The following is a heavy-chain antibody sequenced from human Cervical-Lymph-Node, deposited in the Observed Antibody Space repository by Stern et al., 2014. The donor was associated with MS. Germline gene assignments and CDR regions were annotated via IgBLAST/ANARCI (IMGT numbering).Heavy chain of an antibody. CDR3: AREPTTSHFYYYYGMDV. CDR1: GGTFSSYT. D-gene: IGHD1-1*01. V-gene: IGHV1-69*01. CDR2: IIPIFGTA. J-gene: IGHJ6*02. Sequence: VQLVESGAEVKKPGSSVKVSCKASGGTFSSYTISWVRQAPGQGLEWMGGIIPIFGTANYAQKFQGRVTITADESTSTAYMELSSLRSEDTAVYYCAREPTTSHFYYYYGMDVWGQGTTVTVSS.